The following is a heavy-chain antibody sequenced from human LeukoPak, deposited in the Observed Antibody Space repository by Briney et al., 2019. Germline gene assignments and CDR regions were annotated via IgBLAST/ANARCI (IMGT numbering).Heavy chain of an antibody. CDR1: GYTFTSYG. CDR2: ISAYNGNT. J-gene: IGHJ6*02. CDR3: AREGYCSGGSCYSLGGWDDYYYYGMDV. D-gene: IGHD2-15*01. V-gene: IGHV1-18*01. Sequence: GASVKVSCKASGYTFTSYGISWVRQAPGQGLEWMGWISAYNGNTNYAQKLQGRVTMTTDTSTSTAYMELRSLRSDDTAVYYCAREGYCSGGSCYSLGGWDDYYYYGMDVWGQGTTVTVSS.